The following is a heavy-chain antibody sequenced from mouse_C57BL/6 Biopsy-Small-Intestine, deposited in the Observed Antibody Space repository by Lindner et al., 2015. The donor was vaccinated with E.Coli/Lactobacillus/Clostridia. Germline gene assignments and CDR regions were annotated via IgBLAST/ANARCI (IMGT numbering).Heavy chain of an antibody. D-gene: IGHD1-1*01. Sequence: QLQESGGDLVKPGGSLKLSCAASGFTFSSYGMSWVRQTPDKRLEWVATISSGGSYTYYPDSVKGRFTISRDNAKNTLYLQMSSLKSEDTAMYYCARQGYYGLDYWGQGTTLTVSS. CDR1: GFTFSSYG. CDR3: ARQGYYGLDY. CDR2: ISSGGSYT. V-gene: IGHV5-6*01. J-gene: IGHJ2*01.